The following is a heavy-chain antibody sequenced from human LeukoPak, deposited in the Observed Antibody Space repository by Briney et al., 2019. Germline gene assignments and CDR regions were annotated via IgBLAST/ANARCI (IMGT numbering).Heavy chain of an antibody. D-gene: IGHD1-26*01. CDR2: INSNGSST. Sequence: PGGSLRLSCAASGFTFSIYWMHCVRQAPGKGLVWVSRINSNGSSTIYADSVKGRFTISRDNAKNTLYLQMNSMRAEDTAVYYCARNSPQYSGSHIDYWGQGTLVTVSS. CDR3: ARNSPQYSGSHIDY. CDR1: GFTFSIYW. V-gene: IGHV3-74*01. J-gene: IGHJ4*02.